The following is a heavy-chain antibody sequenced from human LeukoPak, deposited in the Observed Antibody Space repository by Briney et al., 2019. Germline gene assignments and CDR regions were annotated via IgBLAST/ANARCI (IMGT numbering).Heavy chain of an antibody. V-gene: IGHV4-4*02. Sequence: PSETLSLTCAVSGGSISSSNWWSWVRQPPGKGLEWIGEIYHSGSTNYNPSLKSRVTISVDTSKNQFSLKLSSVTAADTAVYYCARARITMVRGVIREFDYWGQGTLVTVSS. J-gene: IGHJ4*02. D-gene: IGHD3-10*01. CDR2: IYHSGST. CDR3: ARARITMVRGVIREFDY. CDR1: GGSISSSNW.